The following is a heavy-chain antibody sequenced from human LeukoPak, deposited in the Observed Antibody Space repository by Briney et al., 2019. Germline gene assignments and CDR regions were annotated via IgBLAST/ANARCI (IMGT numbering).Heavy chain of an antibody. Sequence: SVEVSCKASGGTFSSYAISWVRQAPGQGLEWMGRIIPILGIANYAQKFQGRVTITADKSTSTAYMELSSLRSEDTAVYYCARVLDSWFDPWGQGTLVTVSS. CDR2: IIPILGIA. J-gene: IGHJ5*02. D-gene: IGHD1-26*01. CDR1: GGTFSSYA. V-gene: IGHV1-69*04. CDR3: ARVLDSWFDP.